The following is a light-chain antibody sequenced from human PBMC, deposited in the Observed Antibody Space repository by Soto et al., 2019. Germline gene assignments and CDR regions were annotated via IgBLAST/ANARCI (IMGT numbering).Light chain of an antibody. CDR2: GAS. Sequence: EIVMTQSPATLSVSPGERATLSCRASQSVSSNLAWYHQKPGQAPRILIYGASTRATGIPARFSGSGSGTEFTLTISSLQSEDFAVYYCQQYNNWPLTFGGGTKVEIK. CDR3: QQYNNWPLT. V-gene: IGKV3-15*01. CDR1: QSVSSN. J-gene: IGKJ4*01.